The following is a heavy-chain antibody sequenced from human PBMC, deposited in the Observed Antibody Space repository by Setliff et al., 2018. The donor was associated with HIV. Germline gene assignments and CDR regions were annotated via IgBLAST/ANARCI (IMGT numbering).Heavy chain of an antibody. J-gene: IGHJ4*02. CDR1: GFTVSSSY. V-gene: IGHV3-66*02. CDR3: ARSRPYNSALDY. CDR2: IYSDGST. D-gene: IGHD6-25*01. Sequence: GASVKVSCEASGFTVSSSYMAWVRQAPGKGLEWVSTIYSDGSTYHRDSVKGRFTLSRDNSKNTVYLQVGSLRPDDTAMYYCARSRPYNSALDYWGQGTLVTVSS.